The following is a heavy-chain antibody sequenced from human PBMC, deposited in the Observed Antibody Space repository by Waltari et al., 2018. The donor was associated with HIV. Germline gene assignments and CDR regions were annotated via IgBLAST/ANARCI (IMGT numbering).Heavy chain of an antibody. CDR1: GFTFDDYA. CDR3: AKSDIDYGMDV. CDR2: ITWNSGRT. Sequence: EVQLVESGGGLVQPGRSWRPSCQAPGFTFDDYAMPWVRQVPGKGLEGVSGITWNSGRTGYADSVKGRFIISRDNAKNSLYLQMNSLRVEDTALYYCAKSDIDYGMDVWGQGTTVTVSS. J-gene: IGHJ6*02. V-gene: IGHV3-9*01. D-gene: IGHD2-15*01.